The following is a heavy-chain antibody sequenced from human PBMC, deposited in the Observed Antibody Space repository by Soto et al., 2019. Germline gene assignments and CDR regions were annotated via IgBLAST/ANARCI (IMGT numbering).Heavy chain of an antibody. CDR1: GFIFSTYA. CDR2: ISSGGDSA. J-gene: IGHJ3*02. D-gene: IGHD2-8*01. V-gene: IGHV3-23*01. CDR3: AHTRGCGVFDAVDI. Sequence: GGSLRLSCAASGFIFSTYAMNWVRQAPGKGLEWVSAISSGGDSAFYAESVRGRFTISRDNSINTLYLQMSSLRTEDTAVYYCAHTRGCGVFDAVDIWGQGTMVTVSS.